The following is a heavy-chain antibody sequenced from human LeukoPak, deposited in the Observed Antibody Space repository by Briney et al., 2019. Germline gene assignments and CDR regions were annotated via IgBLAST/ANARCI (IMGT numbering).Heavy chain of an antibody. Sequence: SETLSLTCAVYGGSFSGYYWSWIRQPPGKGLEWIGEINHSGSTNYNPSLKSRVTISVDTSKNQFSLKLSSVTAADTAVYYCARSSGWPPRWFDPRGQGTLVTVSS. V-gene: IGHV4-34*01. J-gene: IGHJ5*02. CDR2: INHSGST. CDR1: GGSFSGYY. CDR3: ARSSGWPPRWFDP. D-gene: IGHD6-19*01.